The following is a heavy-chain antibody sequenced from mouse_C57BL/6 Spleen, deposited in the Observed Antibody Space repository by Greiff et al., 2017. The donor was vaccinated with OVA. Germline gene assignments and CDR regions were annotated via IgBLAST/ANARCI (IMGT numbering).Heavy chain of an antibody. CDR3: ARKGEGCYHAMGY. CDR2: IDPNRGGT. Sequence: QVQLQQPGAELVKPGASVKLSCKASGYTFTSYWMHWVKQRPGRGLEWIGRIDPNRGGTNYNEKFKSKATLTVDKPSSTAYMQLSSLTSEDSAVYYCARKGEGCYHAMGYWGKGTSVTVSS. J-gene: IGHJ4*01. V-gene: IGHV1-72*01. D-gene: IGHD2-13*01. CDR1: GYTFTSYW.